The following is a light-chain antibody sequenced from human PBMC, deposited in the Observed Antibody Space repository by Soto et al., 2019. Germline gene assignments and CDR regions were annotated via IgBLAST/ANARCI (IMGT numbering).Light chain of an antibody. CDR2: LNNDGSH. J-gene: IGLJ1*01. V-gene: IGLV4-69*01. Sequence: QSVLTQSPSASASLGASVKRTCTLSSGHSSYAIAWHQQQPEKGPRYLMKLNNDGSHSKGDGIPDRFSGSSSGAERYLTISSLQSEDEADYYCQTWGTGPFVFGTGTKLTVL. CDR3: QTWGTGPFV. CDR1: SGHSSYA.